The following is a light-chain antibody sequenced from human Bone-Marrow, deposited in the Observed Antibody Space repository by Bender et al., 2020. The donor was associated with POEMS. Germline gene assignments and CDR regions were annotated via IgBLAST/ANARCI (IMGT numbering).Light chain of an antibody. CDR2: EVT. CDR1: GSDVGGYDY. J-gene: IGLJ3*02. Sequence: QSVLTQPPSASGSPGQSVTISCTGTGSDVGGYDYVSWYQQHPGKAPKLLICEVTKRPSGVPARLSGSKSGNTASLTVSGLQAEDEADYYCSSFAGGNNLMFGGGTKLTVL. CDR3: SSFAGGNNLM. V-gene: IGLV2-8*01.